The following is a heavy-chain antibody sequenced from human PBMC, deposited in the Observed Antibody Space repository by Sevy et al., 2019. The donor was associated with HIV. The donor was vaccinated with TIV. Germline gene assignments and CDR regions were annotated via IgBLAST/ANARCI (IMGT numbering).Heavy chain of an antibody. V-gene: IGHV3-53*01. D-gene: IGHD3-22*01. CDR1: GFSVSSSY. CDR3: ARASRVTLILIVRIGWHFDL. CDR2: ISTDGST. Sequence: GGSLRLSCAASGFSVSSSYVTWVRQAPGKGLGWVSVISTDGSTYYADSVKGRFTISRDSSKNTLSLQMNSLRGEDTAVYYCARASRVTLILIVRIGWHFDLWGRGTLVTVSS. J-gene: IGHJ2*01.